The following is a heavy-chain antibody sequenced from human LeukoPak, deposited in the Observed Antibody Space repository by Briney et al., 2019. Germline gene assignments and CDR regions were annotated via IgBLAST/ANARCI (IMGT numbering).Heavy chain of an antibody. CDR3: ARLQSSSSRYYYYYGMDV. Sequence: GESLKISCKDSGYSFTNYWIAWVRQMPGKGLEWMGIIYPVDSDTRYSPSFQGQVTISADKSISTAYLQWSSLKASDTAMYYCARLQSSSSRYYYYYGMDVWGQGTTVTVSS. J-gene: IGHJ6*02. D-gene: IGHD6-6*01. V-gene: IGHV5-51*01. CDR1: GYSFTNYW. CDR2: IYPVDSDT.